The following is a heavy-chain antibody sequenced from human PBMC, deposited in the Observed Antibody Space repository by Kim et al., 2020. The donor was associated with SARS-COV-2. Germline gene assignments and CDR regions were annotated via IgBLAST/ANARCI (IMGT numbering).Heavy chain of an antibody. V-gene: IGHV4-34*01. Sequence: SETLSLTCAVYGGSFSGYYWSWIRQPPGKGLEWIGEINHSGSTNYNPSLKSRVTISVDTSKNQFSLKLSSVTAADTAVYYCASRSSWQYWFDPWGQGTLVTVSS. J-gene: IGHJ5*02. CDR3: ASRSSWQYWFDP. D-gene: IGHD6-13*01. CDR2: INHSGST. CDR1: GGSFSGYY.